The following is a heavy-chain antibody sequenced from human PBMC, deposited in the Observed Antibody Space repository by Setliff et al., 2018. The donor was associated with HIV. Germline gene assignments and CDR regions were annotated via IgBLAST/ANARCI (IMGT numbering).Heavy chain of an antibody. J-gene: IGHJ4*02. V-gene: IGHV3-53*01. Sequence: LRLSCAASGFTVSSNYMSWVRQAPGKGLEWVSVIYRGGSTYYAESVRGRFTISRDNSKNTLYLQMNSLGAEDTAVYYCAREVGDSSGYYYRNYYFDSWGQGTLVTVSS. CDR3: AREVGDSSGYYYRNYYFDS. CDR2: IYRGGST. D-gene: IGHD3-22*01. CDR1: GFTVSSNY.